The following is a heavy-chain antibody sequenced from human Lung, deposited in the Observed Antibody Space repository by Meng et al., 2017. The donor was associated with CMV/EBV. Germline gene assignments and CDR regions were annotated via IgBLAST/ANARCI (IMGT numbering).Heavy chain of an antibody. D-gene: IGHD2-2*01. V-gene: IGHV1-69*02. CDR3: ARASSVVVPGAY. J-gene: IGHJ4*02. CDR2: IIPILGIA. Sequence: SVXVSXXASGDTFSSYTISWVRQAPGQGLEWMGRIIPILGIANYAQKFQGRVTITADKSTSTAYMELSSLRSEDTAVYYCARASSVVVPGAYWGQGTGVTVAS. CDR1: GDTFSSYT.